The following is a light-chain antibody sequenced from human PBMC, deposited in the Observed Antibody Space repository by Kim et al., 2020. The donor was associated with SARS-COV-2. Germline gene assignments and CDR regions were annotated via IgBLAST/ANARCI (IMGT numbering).Light chain of an antibody. V-gene: IGLV2-11*01. Sequence: GQSVTISCTGPSSDVGGYNYVSWYQHHPGKAPTLMIYDVTKRPSGIPDRFSGSRSGNTASLTISGLQADDEADYYCCSYAGSYTYVFGTGTKVTVL. CDR2: DVT. J-gene: IGLJ1*01. CDR3: CSYAGSYTYV. CDR1: SSDVGGYNY.